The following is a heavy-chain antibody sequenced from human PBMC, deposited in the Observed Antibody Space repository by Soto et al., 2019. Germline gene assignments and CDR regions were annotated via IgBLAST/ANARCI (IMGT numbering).Heavy chain of an antibody. CDR1: GFTFSNYA. CDR2: ISGSGGST. J-gene: IGHJ3*02. Sequence: GGSLRLSCAASGFTFSNYAMSWVRQAPGKGLEWVSAISGSGGSTYYADSVKGRFTISRDNSKNTLYLQMNSLRAEDTAVYYCAKSEXGENPLQLWVTSGAFDIWGQGTMVTVSS. CDR3: AKSEXGENPLQLWVTSGAFDI. V-gene: IGHV3-23*01. D-gene: IGHD5-18*01.